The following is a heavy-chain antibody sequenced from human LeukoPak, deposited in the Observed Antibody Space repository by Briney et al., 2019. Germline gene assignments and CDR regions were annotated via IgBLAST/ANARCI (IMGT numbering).Heavy chain of an antibody. Sequence: PSETLSLTCSVSGDSISNFYWSWLRQPPGKGLEWIGYIDYSGSTSYNPSLKSRVTISIDTSKNQFSLKLSSVTAADTAVYYCAGIPPPFRCSAGSCYSNAFDIWGQGTMVTVSS. V-gene: IGHV4-59*12. J-gene: IGHJ3*02. D-gene: IGHD2-15*01. CDR3: AGIPPPFRCSAGSCYSNAFDI. CDR1: GDSISNFY. CDR2: IDYSGST.